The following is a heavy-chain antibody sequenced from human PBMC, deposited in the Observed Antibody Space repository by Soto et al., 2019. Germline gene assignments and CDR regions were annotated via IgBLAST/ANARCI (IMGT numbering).Heavy chain of an antibody. Sequence: GESLKISCKGCGYSFTSYWIGWVRQMPGKGLEWMGIIYPGDSDTRYSPSFQGQVTISADKSISTAYLQWSSLKASDTAMYYCARSAAAAGTLDYYYYGMDVWGQGTTVTVSS. CDR3: ARSAAAAGTLDYYYYGMDV. D-gene: IGHD6-13*01. CDR2: IYPGDSDT. V-gene: IGHV5-51*01. J-gene: IGHJ6*02. CDR1: GYSFTSYW.